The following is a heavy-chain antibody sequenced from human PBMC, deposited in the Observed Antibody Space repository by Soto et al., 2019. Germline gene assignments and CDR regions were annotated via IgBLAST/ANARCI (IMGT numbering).Heavy chain of an antibody. CDR3: ARERVVLLWSGDGNWFDP. D-gene: IGHD3-10*01. CDR2: INHSGST. CDR1: GGSFSGYY. J-gene: IGHJ5*02. V-gene: IGHV4-34*01. Sequence: QVQLQQWGAGLLKPSETLSLTCAVYGGSFSGYYWSWIRQPPGKGLEWIGEINHSGSTNYNPSLKSRVTISVDXXKXQXXLRLSSVTAADTAVYYCARERVVLLWSGDGNWFDPWGQGTLVTVSS.